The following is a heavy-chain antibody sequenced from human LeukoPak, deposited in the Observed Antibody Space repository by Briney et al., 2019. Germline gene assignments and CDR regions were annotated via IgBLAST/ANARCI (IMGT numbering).Heavy chain of an antibody. CDR3: IIEDYGDYVPDF. Sequence: PGGFLRLSCAASGFTFSNAWMSWVRQAPGKGLKWVGQIRSKTDGGTTDYAAPVKGRFTISRDDSKNTLYLQMKSLKTEDTAVYYCIIEDYGDYVPDFWGQGTLVTVSS. CDR1: GFTFSNAW. CDR2: IRSKTDGGTT. D-gene: IGHD4-17*01. J-gene: IGHJ4*02. V-gene: IGHV3-15*01.